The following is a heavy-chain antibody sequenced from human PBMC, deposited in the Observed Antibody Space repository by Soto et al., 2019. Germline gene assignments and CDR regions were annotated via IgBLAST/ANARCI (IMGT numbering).Heavy chain of an antibody. V-gene: IGHV3-23*01. CDR3: ARDTRYYFDY. J-gene: IGHJ4*02. CDR2: ISDSGGST. CDR1: GFTFSTYA. Sequence: EVHLLESGGGLVQPGGSLRLSCAASGFTFSTYAMSWVRQAPGKGLEWVSTISDSGGSTYYAASVKGRFTISRDNSKNTLYLLMNSLSAEDTALYYCARDTRYYFDYWGQGTLVTVSS. D-gene: IGHD1-1*01.